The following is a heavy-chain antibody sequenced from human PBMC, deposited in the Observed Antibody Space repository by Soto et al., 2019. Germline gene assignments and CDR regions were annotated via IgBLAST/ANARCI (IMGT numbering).Heavy chain of an antibody. J-gene: IGHJ6*02. Sequence: SETLSLTCTVSGGSISSSSYYWGWIRQPPGKGLEWIGSIYYSGSTYYNPSLKSRVTISVDTSKNQFSLKLSSVTAADTAVYYCARHLVVASGRVYYYYGMDVWGQGTTVTVSS. D-gene: IGHD5-12*01. V-gene: IGHV4-39*01. CDR3: ARHLVVASGRVYYYYGMDV. CDR1: GGSISSSSYY. CDR2: IYYSGST.